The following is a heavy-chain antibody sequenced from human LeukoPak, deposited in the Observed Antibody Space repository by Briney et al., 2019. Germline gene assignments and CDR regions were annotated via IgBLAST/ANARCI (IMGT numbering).Heavy chain of an antibody. D-gene: IGHD6-6*01. V-gene: IGHV3-43*02. CDR1: GFTFDDYA. Sequence: GGSLRLSCAASGFTFDDYAMHWVRQAPGKGLEGVSLISGDGGSTYYADSVKGRFTISRDNSKNSLYLQMNSLRTEDTALYYCAKGTATSSGYYYYGMDVWGQGTTVTVSS. CDR3: AKGTATSSGYYYYGMDV. CDR2: ISGDGGST. J-gene: IGHJ6*02.